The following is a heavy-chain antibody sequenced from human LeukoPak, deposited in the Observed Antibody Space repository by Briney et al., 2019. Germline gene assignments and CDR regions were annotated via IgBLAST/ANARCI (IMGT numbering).Heavy chain of an antibody. D-gene: IGHD6-13*01. CDR1: GGSISSYY. CDR2: IYYSGST. V-gene: IGHV4-59*01. J-gene: IGHJ4*02. CDR3: AGAVQQLVYDY. Sequence: PSETLSLTCTVSGGSISSYYWSWIRQPPGKGLEWIGYIYYSGSTNYNPSLKSRVTISVDTSKNQFSLELSSVTAADTAVYYCAGAVQQLVYDYWGQGTLVTVSS.